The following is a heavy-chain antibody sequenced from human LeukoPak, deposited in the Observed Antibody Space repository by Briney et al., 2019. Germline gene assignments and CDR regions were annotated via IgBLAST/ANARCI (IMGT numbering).Heavy chain of an antibody. D-gene: IGHD6-25*01. CDR1: GGSISSSSYY. CDR3: ARDRSGYGAFDI. Sequence: SETLSLTCTVSGGSISSSSYYWGWIRQPPGKGLEWIGSIYYSGSTYYNPSLKSRVTISVDTSKNQFSLKLSSVTAADTAVYYCARDRSGYGAFDIWGQGTMVTVSS. CDR2: IYYSGST. V-gene: IGHV4-39*07. J-gene: IGHJ3*02.